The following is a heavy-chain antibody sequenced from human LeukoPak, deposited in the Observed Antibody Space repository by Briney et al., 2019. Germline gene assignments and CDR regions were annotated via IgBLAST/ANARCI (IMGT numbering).Heavy chain of an antibody. CDR3: ARDRSITNFGVVRRNKVGTLDV. CDR2: ISSSGSTI. J-gene: IGHJ6*04. CDR1: GFTFSDYY. Sequence: PGGSLRLSCAASGFTFSDYYMSWIRQAPGKGLEWVSYISSSGSTIYYADSVKGRFTISRDNAKYSLYLQMNSLRAEDTAVYYCARDRSITNFGVVRRNKVGTLDVWGKGTTVIVSS. V-gene: IGHV3-11*04. D-gene: IGHD3-3*01.